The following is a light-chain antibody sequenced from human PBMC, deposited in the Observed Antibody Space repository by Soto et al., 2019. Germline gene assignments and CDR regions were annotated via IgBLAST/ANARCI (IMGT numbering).Light chain of an antibody. CDR3: QTWTTGIRV. Sequence: QSVLTQSPSASASLGASVKLTCTLSSGHSSYAIAWHHQQPEKGPRYLMKVNSDGSHTKGDGIPDRFSGSSSGTERYLTISSLQSEDDADYYCQTWTTGIRVFGGGTKLTVL. CDR2: VNSDGSH. J-gene: IGLJ2*01. V-gene: IGLV4-69*01. CDR1: SGHSSYA.